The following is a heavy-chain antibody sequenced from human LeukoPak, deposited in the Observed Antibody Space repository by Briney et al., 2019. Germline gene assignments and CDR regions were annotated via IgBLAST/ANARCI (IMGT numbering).Heavy chain of an antibody. CDR2: IYYSGST. Sequence: PSETLSLTCTVSGGSISSYYWSWIRQPPGKGLEWIGYIYYSGSTNYNPSLKSRVTISVDTSKNQFSLKLSSVTAADTAVYYWARFYGEYYYDSSGYSGFDYWGQGTLVTVSS. V-gene: IGHV4-59*01. CDR3: ARFYGEYYYDSSGYSGFDY. J-gene: IGHJ4*02. D-gene: IGHD3-22*01. CDR1: GGSISSYY.